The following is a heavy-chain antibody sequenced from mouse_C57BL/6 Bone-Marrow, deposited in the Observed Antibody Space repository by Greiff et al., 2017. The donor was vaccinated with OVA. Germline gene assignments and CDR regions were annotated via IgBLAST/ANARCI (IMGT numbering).Heavy chain of an antibody. J-gene: IGHJ2*01. CDR1: GYTFTSYW. CDR2: IDPSDSYT. Sequence: VQLQQPGAELVKPGASVKLSCKASGYTFTSYWMQWVKQRPGQGLEWIGEIDPSDSYTNYNQKFKGKATLTVDTYSSTAYMQLSSLTSEDSAVYYCARNFYWGQGTTLTVSS. V-gene: IGHV1-50*01. CDR3: ARNFY.